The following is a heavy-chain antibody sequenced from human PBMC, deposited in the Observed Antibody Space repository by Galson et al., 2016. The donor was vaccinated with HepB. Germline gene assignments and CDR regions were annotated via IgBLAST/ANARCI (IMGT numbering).Heavy chain of an antibody. J-gene: IGHJ6*02. D-gene: IGHD6-13*01. CDR2: MAFGGSDK. V-gene: IGHV3-30*18. CDR3: AKDRTPGTIATTASRSGVDV. CDR1: GFTFSNYG. Sequence: SLRLSCAASGFTFSNYGIHWVRQVSGKGLEWVAVMAFGGSDKYYTDFVGGRFTISRDNSNNTLYLQMNSLRAEDTAVYYCAKDRTPGTIATTASRSGVDVWGQGATVSVSS.